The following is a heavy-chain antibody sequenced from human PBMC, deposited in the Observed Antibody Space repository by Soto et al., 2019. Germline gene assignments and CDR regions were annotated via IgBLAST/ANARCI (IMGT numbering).Heavy chain of an antibody. V-gene: IGHV4-34*01. CDR2: INHSGST. CDR3: ARGRSGELRNFDFDY. D-gene: IGHD1-26*01. CDR1: GGSFSGYY. Sequence: SETLSVTCTVDGGSFSGYYWSWIRQPPGKGLEWIGDINHSGSTNYNPSLKSRVTISVDTSKNQFSLKLSSVTAADTAVYYCARGRSGELRNFDFDYWGQGTLVTVSS. J-gene: IGHJ4*02.